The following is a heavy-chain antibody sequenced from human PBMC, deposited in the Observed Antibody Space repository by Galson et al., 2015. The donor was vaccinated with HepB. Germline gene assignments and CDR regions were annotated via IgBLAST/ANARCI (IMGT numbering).Heavy chain of an antibody. CDR2: INPKSGAT. V-gene: IGHV1-2*02. Sequence: SVKVSCKASGYAFTAYYIHWVRQAPGQGLEWVGRINPKSGATDYAQKFQGRVTMTRDTSTSTAYMEVTRLRSDDTAVYYCATLIAATSHYYMDVWGKGTTATVSS. CDR1: GYAFTAYY. J-gene: IGHJ6*03. D-gene: IGHD2-15*01. CDR3: ATLIAATSHYYMDV.